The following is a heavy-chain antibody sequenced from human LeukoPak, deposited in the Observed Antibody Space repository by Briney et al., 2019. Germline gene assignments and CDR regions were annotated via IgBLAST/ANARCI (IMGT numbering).Heavy chain of an antibody. CDR3: AKDYKLEGYRYFDY. CDR2: IAYDGSKI. J-gene: IGHJ4*02. D-gene: IGHD5-18*01. CDR1: RFSFSSYG. V-gene: IGHV3-30*02. Sequence: AGESLRLSCAASRFSFSSYGIHWVRQAPGKGLEWVAFIAYDGSKIYYAESVKGRFTISRDNSRNTLYLQMNSLRAEDTAVYYCAKDYKLEGYRYFDYWGQGTLVTVSS.